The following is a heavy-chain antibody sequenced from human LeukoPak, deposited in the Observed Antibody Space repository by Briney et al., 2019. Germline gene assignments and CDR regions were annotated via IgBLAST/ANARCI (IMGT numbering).Heavy chain of an antibody. V-gene: IGHV3-30-3*01. CDR1: GFTFSAHA. CDR3: ARDPTPWRRDYFDY. Sequence: PGGSLRLSCADSGFTFSAHAMHWVRQAPGKGLESVAVISFDGSNTYYPDSVKGRFTISRDNSKNTLYLQMDSLRGEDTAVYFCARDPTPWRRDYFDYWGQGTLVVVSS. CDR2: ISFDGSNT. J-gene: IGHJ4*02.